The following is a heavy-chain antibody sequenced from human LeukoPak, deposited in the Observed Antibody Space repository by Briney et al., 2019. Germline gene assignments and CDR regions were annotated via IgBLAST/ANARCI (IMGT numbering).Heavy chain of an antibody. CDR1: GFTFSSYS. Sequence: GGSLRLSCAASGFTFSSYSMNWVRQAPGKGLEWVSYISSSSSTIYYADSVKDRFTISRDNAKNSLYLQMNSLRAEDTAVYYCASQYYYAMDVWGQGTTVTVSS. V-gene: IGHV3-48*04. CDR2: ISSSSSTI. CDR3: ASQYYYAMDV. J-gene: IGHJ6*02.